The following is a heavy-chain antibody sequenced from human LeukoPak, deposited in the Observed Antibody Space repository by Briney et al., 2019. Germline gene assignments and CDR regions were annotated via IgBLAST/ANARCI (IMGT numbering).Heavy chain of an antibody. V-gene: IGHV1-2*02. CDR3: ARVSRVMTTVTTRFDY. Sequence: ASVKVSCKASGYTFTGYYMHWVRQAPGQGLEWMGWTNPNSGGTNYAQKFQGRVTMTRDTSISTAYMELSRLRSDDTAVYYCARVSRVMTTVTTRFDYWGQGTLVTVSS. CDR1: GYTFTGYY. J-gene: IGHJ4*02. D-gene: IGHD4-17*01. CDR2: TNPNSGGT.